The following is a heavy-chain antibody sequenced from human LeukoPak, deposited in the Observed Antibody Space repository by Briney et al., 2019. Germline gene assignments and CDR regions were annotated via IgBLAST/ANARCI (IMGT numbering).Heavy chain of an antibody. Sequence: SQTLSLTCTVSGGSISSGDYYWSWIRQPPGKGLEWIGYIYYSGSTYYNPSLKSRVTISVDTSKYQFSLKLSSVTAADTAVYYCARMGKAAAADYYGMDVWGKGTTVTVSS. CDR2: IYYSGST. CDR3: ARMGKAAAADYYGMDV. V-gene: IGHV4-30-4*01. J-gene: IGHJ6*04. CDR1: GGSISSGDYY. D-gene: IGHD6-13*01.